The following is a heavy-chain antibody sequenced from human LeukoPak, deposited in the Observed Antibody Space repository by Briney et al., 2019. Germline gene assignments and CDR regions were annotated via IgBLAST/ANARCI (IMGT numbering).Heavy chain of an antibody. Sequence: PSETLSLTCAVYGGSFSGYYWSWIRQPPGKGLEWIGEINHSGSTNYNPSLKSRVTISVDTSKNQFSLKLSSVTAADTAVYYCARAIRPEYSSSSSWFDPWGQGTLVTVSS. CDR1: GGSFSGYY. V-gene: IGHV4-34*01. CDR3: ARAIRPEYSSSSSWFDP. J-gene: IGHJ5*02. CDR2: INHSGST. D-gene: IGHD6-6*01.